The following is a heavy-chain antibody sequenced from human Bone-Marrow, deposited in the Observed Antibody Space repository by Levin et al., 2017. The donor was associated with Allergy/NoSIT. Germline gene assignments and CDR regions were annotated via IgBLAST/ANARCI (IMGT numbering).Heavy chain of an antibody. CDR1: GFTFNNYA. V-gene: IGHV3-23*01. CDR2: VSDSDDKT. CDR3: AKDTPALSAGPYFDY. Sequence: GESLKISCAASGFTFNNYAMSWVRQAPGKGLEWVSSVSDSDDKTYYTDSVKGRFTISRDNSENTLYLQMNSLRAEDTAVYYCAKDTPALSAGPYFDYWGQGTLVTVS. D-gene: IGHD2-2*01. J-gene: IGHJ4*02.